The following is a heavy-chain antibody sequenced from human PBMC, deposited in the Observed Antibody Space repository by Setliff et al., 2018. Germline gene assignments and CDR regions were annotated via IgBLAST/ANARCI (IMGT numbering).Heavy chain of an antibody. Sequence: SETLSLTCTVSGGSISSGGYYWSWIRQHPGKGLEWIGYIYYSGSTNYNPSLKSRVTMSVDTSKNQFSLKLSSVTAADTAVYYCARGLSCSGYLLAPYAFDIWGQGTMVTVSS. D-gene: IGHD3-22*01. CDR1: GGSISSGGYY. V-gene: IGHV4-31*03. J-gene: IGHJ3*02. CDR2: IYYSGST. CDR3: ARGLSCSGYLLAPYAFDI.